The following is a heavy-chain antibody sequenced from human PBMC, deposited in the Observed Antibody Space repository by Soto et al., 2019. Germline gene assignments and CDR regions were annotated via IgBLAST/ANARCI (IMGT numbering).Heavy chain of an antibody. D-gene: IGHD6-19*01. CDR1: GFTFSSYG. J-gene: IGHJ4*02. CDR2: ISYDGSNK. CDR3: AKLVGYSSGWNYFDY. V-gene: IGHV3-30*18. Sequence: GGSLRLSCAASGFTFSSYGMHWVRQAPGKGLEWVAVISYDGSNKYYADSVKGRFTISRDNSKNTLYLQMNSLRAEDTAVYYCAKLVGYSSGWNYFDYWGQETLVTVSS.